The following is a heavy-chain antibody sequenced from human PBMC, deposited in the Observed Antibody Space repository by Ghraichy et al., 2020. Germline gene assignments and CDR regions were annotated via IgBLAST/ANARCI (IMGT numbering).Heavy chain of an antibody. J-gene: IGHJ4*02. CDR3: AKDYYCSGGSCYLGY. CDR2: ISGSGDNT. D-gene: IGHD2-15*01. CDR1: GFTFSTYA. V-gene: IGHV3-23*01. Sequence: SCAASGFTFSTYAMSWVRQAPGKGLEWVSAISGSGDNTYYADSVKGRFTISRDNSKNTLYLQMNSLRGDDTAVYHCAKDYYCSGGSCYLGYWGQGTLVTVSS.